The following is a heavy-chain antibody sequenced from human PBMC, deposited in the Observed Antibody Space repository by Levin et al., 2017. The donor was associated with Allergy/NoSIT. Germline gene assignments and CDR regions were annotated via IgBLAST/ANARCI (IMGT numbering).Heavy chain of an antibody. CDR1: GFTFSSYS. CDR3: ARDAQYSSSSMYYFDY. J-gene: IGHJ4*02. Sequence: SCAASGFTFSSYSMNWVRQAPGKGLEWVSYISSSSSTIYYADSVKGRFTISRDNAKNSLYLQMNSLRAEDTAVYYCARDAQYSSSSMYYFDYWGQGTLVTVSS. CDR2: ISSSSSTI. D-gene: IGHD6-13*01. V-gene: IGHV3-48*01.